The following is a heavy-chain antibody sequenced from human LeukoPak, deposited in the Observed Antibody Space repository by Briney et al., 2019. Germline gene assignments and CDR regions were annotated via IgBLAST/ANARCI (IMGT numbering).Heavy chain of an antibody. V-gene: IGHV3-53*01. CDR1: GFTVSSNY. CDR2: IYSGGST. CDR3: ARALRVLYSSSWYFDY. D-gene: IGHD6-13*01. J-gene: IGHJ4*02. Sequence: GGSLRLSCAASGFTVSSNYMSWVRQAPGKGLEWVSVIYSGGSTYYADSVKGRFTISRDNSKNTLYLQMNSLRAEDTAVYYCARALRVLYSSSWYFDYWGQGTLVTVSS.